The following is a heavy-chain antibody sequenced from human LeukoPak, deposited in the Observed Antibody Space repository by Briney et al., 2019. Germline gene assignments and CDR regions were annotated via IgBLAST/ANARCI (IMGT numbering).Heavy chain of an antibody. J-gene: IGHJ4*02. V-gene: IGHV3-7*03. Sequence: GGSLRLSCAASGFTFSSYWMSCVRQAPGKGLEWVANIKQDGSEKYYVDSVKGRFTISRDNAKNSLYLQMNSLRAEDTAVYYCARDPAGYCSSTSCFGYFDYWGQGTLVTVSS. D-gene: IGHD2-2*01. CDR3: ARDPAGYCSSTSCFGYFDY. CDR2: IKQDGSEK. CDR1: GFTFSSYW.